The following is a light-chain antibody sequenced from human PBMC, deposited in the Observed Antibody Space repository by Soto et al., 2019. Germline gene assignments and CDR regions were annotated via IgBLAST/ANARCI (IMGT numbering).Light chain of an antibody. CDR3: ASWDDRLSALV. CDR1: SSNIGNNY. V-gene: IGLV1-47*01. J-gene: IGLJ3*02. CDR2: RSF. Sequence: QSAMTQPPSASETPGQRVTISCSGSSSNIGNNYVSWYQQVPGTAPKLLISRSFQRPSGATDRFSGSKSGTSASQATDGLRSEDEANYSCASWDDRLSALVFGGGTTLTVL.